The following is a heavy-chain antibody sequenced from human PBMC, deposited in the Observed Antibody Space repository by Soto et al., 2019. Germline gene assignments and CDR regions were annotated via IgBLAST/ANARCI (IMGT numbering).Heavy chain of an antibody. Sequence: QVQVVQSGAEVKKPGSSVKVSCKASGGTFSSYTITWVRQAPGQGLEWLGRIIPIFGVTNYAQKFKDRLTMSADSPTTTAYMELSSLTSADTAVYYCVRDWESTTQTWGFGDSWGQGTLVTVSS. D-gene: IGHD3-10*01. CDR2: IIPIFGVT. V-gene: IGHV1-69*04. CDR1: GGTFSSYT. J-gene: IGHJ4*02. CDR3: VRDWESTTQTWGFGDS.